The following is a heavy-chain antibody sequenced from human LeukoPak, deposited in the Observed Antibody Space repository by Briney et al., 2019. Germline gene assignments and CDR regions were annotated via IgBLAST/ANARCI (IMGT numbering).Heavy chain of an antibody. D-gene: IGHD3-22*01. CDR1: GGSISSSTYY. CDR3: ARLDTSGYLVYY. CDR2: IYYSGTT. Sequence: YPSETLSLTCTVSGGSISSSTYYWGWIRRPPGKGLEWIGSIYYSGTTYYNPSLKSRVTISVDTSKNQFSLKLSSVTAADTAVYYCARLDTSGYLVYYWGQGTLVTVSS. V-gene: IGHV4-39*01. J-gene: IGHJ4*02.